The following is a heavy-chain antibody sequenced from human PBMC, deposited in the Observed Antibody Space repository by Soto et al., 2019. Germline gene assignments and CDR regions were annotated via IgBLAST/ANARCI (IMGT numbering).Heavy chain of an antibody. CDR3: ARDTTHYDFWSGYQYYYYYGMDV. D-gene: IGHD3-3*01. CDR2: IYHSGST. CDR1: GYSTSSGYY. Sequence: PSETLSLTCAVSGYSTSSGYYWGWIRQPPGKGLEWIGSIYHSGSTYYNPSLKSRVTISVDTAKNQFSLKLSSVTAADTAVYYCARDTTHYDFWSGYQYYYYYGMDVWGQGTTVTVSS. V-gene: IGHV4-38-2*02. J-gene: IGHJ6*02.